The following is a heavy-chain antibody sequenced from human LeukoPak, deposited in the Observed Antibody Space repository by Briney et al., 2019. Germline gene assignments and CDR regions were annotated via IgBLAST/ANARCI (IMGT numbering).Heavy chain of an antibody. Sequence: SETLSLTCAVYGGSFSGYYWSWIRQPPGKGLEWIGEINHSGSTNYNPSLKSRVTISVDTSKNQFSLKLSSVTAADTAVYYCARARIIAAAGPTFDYWGQGTLVTVSS. D-gene: IGHD6-13*01. CDR2: INHSGST. J-gene: IGHJ4*02. CDR1: GGSFSGYY. V-gene: IGHV4-34*01. CDR3: ARARIIAAAGPTFDY.